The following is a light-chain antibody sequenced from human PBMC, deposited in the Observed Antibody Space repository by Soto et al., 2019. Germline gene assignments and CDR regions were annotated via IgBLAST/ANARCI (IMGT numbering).Light chain of an antibody. CDR3: CSYAGSYTFGV. CDR2: DVS. V-gene: IGLV2-11*01. Sequence: QSVLTQPRSVSGSPGQSVTISCTGTSSDVGGYNYVSWYQQHPGKAPKLMIYDVSKRPSGVPDRFSGSKSGNTASLTISGLQAEDEADYYCCSYAGSYTFGVFGGGTQLTVL. J-gene: IGLJ2*01. CDR1: SSDVGGYNY.